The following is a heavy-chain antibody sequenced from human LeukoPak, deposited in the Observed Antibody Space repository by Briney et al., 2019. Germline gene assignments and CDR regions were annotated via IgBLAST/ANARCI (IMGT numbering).Heavy chain of an antibody. V-gene: IGHV3-15*01. CDR3: TTGSD. Sequence: GGSLRLSCAASGFTVSSNYMSWVRQAPGKGLEWVGRIKSKSDGGTTEYATPVKGRFTISRDDSDNTLYLQMNSLKNEDTAVYYCTTGSDWGQGTLVTVSS. J-gene: IGHJ4*02. CDR1: GFTVSSNY. CDR2: IKSKSDGGTT.